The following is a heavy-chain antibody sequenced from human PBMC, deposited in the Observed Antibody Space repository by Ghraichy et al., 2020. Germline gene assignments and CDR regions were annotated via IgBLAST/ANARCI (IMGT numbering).Heavy chain of an antibody. CDR2: IYYSGST. Sequence: SETLSLTCTVSGGSISSTSYYWGWIRQPPGKGLEWIGSIYYSGSTYYNPSLKSRVTISVDTSKNQFSLKLSSVTAADTAVYYCARLAPDLGIDYWSQGTLVTVSS. J-gene: IGHJ4*02. CDR3: ARLAPDLGIDY. CDR1: GGSISSTSYY. D-gene: IGHD7-27*01. V-gene: IGHV4-39*01.